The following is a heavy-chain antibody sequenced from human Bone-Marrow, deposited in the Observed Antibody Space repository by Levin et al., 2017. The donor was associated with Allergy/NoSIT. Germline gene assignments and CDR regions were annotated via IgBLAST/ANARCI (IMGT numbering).Heavy chain of an antibody. D-gene: IGHD3-3*01. J-gene: IGHJ6*03. CDR2: INPSGGST. CDR3: ARDAGQAGGDLWRYYYYYMDV. Sequence: PGGSLRLSCKTSGYTFTTYYMHWVRQAPGQGLEWMGIINPSGGSTSYTRKFQGRVTMTRDTSRSTVYMELSSLRSEDTAVYYCARDAGQAGGDLWRYYYYYMDVWGEGTTVTVSS. CDR1: GYTFTTYY. V-gene: IGHV1-46*01.